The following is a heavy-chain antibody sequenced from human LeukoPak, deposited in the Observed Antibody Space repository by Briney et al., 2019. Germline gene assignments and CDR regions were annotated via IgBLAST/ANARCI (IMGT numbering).Heavy chain of an antibody. V-gene: IGHV1-18*01. CDR1: GYTFTSYG. J-gene: IGHJ4*02. Sequence: ASVKVSCKASGYTFTSYGISWVRQAPGQGLEWVGWISAYNGNTNYAQKLQGRVTMTTDTSTSTAYLELRSLRSDDTAVYYCARGVVVAVAGTPFDYWGQGTLVTVSS. CDR3: ARGVVVAVAGTPFDY. CDR2: ISAYNGNT. D-gene: IGHD6-19*01.